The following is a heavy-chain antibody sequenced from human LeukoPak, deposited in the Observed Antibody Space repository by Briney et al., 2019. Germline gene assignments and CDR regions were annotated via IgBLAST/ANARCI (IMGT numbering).Heavy chain of an antibody. CDR3: ARVYCTNGVCDRGYFDY. J-gene: IGHJ4*02. D-gene: IGHD2-8*01. CDR1: GGSFSGYY. Sequence: SETLSLTCAVYGGSFSGYYWSWIRQPPGKGLEWIGEINHSGSTNYNPSLKSRVTISVDTSKNLFSLKLSSVTAADTAVYYCARVYCTNGVCDRGYFDYWGQGTLVTVSS. V-gene: IGHV4-34*01. CDR2: INHSGST.